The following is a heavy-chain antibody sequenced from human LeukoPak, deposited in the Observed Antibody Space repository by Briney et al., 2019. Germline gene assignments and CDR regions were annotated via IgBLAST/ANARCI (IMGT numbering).Heavy chain of an antibody. J-gene: IGHJ6*02. CDR2: INHSGST. CDR1: GGSFSGYY. CDR3: ARSGNSRPLPLDV. V-gene: IGHV4-34*01. D-gene: IGHD4-23*01. Sequence: SETLSLTCAVYGGSFSGYYWSWIRQPPGKGLEWIGEINHSGSTNYNPSLKSRVTISVDTSKNQFSLKLSSVTAADTAVYYCARSGNSRPLPLDVWGQGTTVTVSS.